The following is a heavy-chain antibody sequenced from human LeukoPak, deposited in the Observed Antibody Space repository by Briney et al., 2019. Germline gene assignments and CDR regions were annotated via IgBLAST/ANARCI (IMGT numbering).Heavy chain of an antibody. Sequence: GGSLRLSCAASGFTFSTYGMHWVRQAPGKGLEWVAFIRYNGGNKYYADSVKGRFTISRDNSKNTLYLQMNSLRPEDTALYYCAKDLRNYYDDWGQGTLVTVSS. CDR1: GFTFSTYG. CDR2: IRYNGGNK. J-gene: IGHJ4*02. CDR3: AKDLRNYYDD. V-gene: IGHV3-30*02. D-gene: IGHD3-16*01.